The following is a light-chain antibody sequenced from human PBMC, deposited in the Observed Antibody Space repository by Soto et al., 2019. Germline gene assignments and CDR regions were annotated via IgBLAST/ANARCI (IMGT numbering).Light chain of an antibody. J-gene: IGKJ5*01. CDR2: DAS. V-gene: IGKV3-15*01. CDR3: QQHNQWPIT. Sequence: EIVMTQSPVTLSVSPGEGATVSCSASQSVSSHLAWYQHKPGQAPRLLFYDASTRATGIPARFSGSGSGTEFTLTINSLQSEDSAVYYCQQHNQWPITFGQGTRLEI. CDR1: QSVSSH.